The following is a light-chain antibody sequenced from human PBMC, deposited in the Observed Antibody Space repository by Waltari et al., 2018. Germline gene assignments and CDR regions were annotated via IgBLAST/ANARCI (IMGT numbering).Light chain of an antibody. Sequence: VMTPSSATLSVSPGARATLSCRATQSVSSNLAWYQQKPGQAPRLLIYGGSTRATGIPARFSGSGSGTEFTLTISSLQSEDFAVYYCQQYNNWPPWTFGQGTKVEIK. CDR3: QQYNNWPPWT. CDR1: QSVSSN. V-gene: IGKV3-15*01. J-gene: IGKJ1*01. CDR2: GGS.